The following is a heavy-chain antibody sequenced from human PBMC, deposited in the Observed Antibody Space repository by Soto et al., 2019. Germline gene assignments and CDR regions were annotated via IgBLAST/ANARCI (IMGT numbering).Heavy chain of an antibody. CDR1: GFTFSSYA. J-gene: IGHJ4*02. CDR2: ISGRGDTT. V-gene: IGHV3-23*01. Sequence: VQLLESGGDLVQPGGSLKLSCAASGFTFSSYAMSWVRQAPGKGLEWVSGISGRGDTTYYAASVKGRFSISRDNSKNTLYLQMNSLRAEDTAVYSCAKEQDRYYFDSSAYPTDYWGRGTLVTVSS. D-gene: IGHD3-22*01. CDR3: AKEQDRYYFDSSAYPTDY.